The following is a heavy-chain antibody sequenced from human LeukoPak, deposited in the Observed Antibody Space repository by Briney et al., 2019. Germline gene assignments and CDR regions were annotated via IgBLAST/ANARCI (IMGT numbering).Heavy chain of an antibody. D-gene: IGHD6-13*01. CDR3: AREGGRAVPGRFDQ. V-gene: IGHV3-30*02. CDR2: IQNDGSDK. Sequence: GGSLRLSCAASGINFRSSGMHWVRQAPGKGLEWVTFIQNDGSDKYYAASVKGRFTISRDNSKNTVYLHIASLRADDTALYYCAREGGRAVPGRFDQWGQGTLVTVSS. CDR1: GINFRSSG. J-gene: IGHJ4*02.